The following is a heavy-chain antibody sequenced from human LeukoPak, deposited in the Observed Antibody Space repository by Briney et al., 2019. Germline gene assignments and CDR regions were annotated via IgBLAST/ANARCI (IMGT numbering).Heavy chain of an antibody. D-gene: IGHD4-23*01. J-gene: IGHJ2*01. CDR3: ARHPGKVTNDWYFDL. CDR2: INPNSGGT. CDR1: GYSFTVFY. Sequence: ASVNLSCTASGYSFTVFYIHWGRQAPGQGLEWMGWINPNSGGTNYAQKFQGRVTMTRDTSITTAYMELSRLSSDDTAVYYRARHPGKVTNDWYFDLWGRGTLVTVSS. V-gene: IGHV1-2*02.